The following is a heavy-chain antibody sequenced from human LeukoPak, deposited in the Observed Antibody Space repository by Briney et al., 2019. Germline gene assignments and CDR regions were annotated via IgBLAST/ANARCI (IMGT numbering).Heavy chain of an antibody. CDR3: ARQYNWNYLWFDP. Sequence: PSETLSLTCSVSGGSMSGYYWSWIRQPPGKGLEWIGYIYYSGSTNYNPSLKSRVTISVDTSKNQFSLKLSSVTAADTAVYYCARQYNWNYLWFDPWGQGTLVTVSS. V-gene: IGHV4-59*08. D-gene: IGHD1-7*01. J-gene: IGHJ5*02. CDR2: IYYSGST. CDR1: GGSMSGYY.